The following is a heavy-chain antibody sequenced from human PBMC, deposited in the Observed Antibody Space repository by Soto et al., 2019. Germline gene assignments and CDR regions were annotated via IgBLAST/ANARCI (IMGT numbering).Heavy chain of an antibody. V-gene: IGHV3-73*01. CDR3: TRGYGDYVRDY. Sequence: EVQLVESGGGLVQPGESLKLSCAVSGFTFSGSAMHWVRQASGKGLEWVGRIRSKANNYATAYAASVKGRFTISRDDSKTTAYLQMNSLKSEDTAVYYCTRGYGDYVRDYWGQGTLVIISS. J-gene: IGHJ4*02. D-gene: IGHD4-17*01. CDR2: IRSKANNYAT. CDR1: GFTFSGSA.